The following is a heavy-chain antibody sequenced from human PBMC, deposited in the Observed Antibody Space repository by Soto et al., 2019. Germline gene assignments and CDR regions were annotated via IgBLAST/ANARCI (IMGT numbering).Heavy chain of an antibody. V-gene: IGHV4-31*03. CDR1: AGSISSDGFY. CDR2: IYHSGGT. D-gene: IGHD5-12*01. J-gene: IGHJ4*02. CDR3: ARDRGGYGVFDY. Sequence: QVQLQESGPGLVKPSQTLSLTCSVSAGSISSDGFYWNWIRQPPGRGLEWIGYIYHSGGTYSSPSLRSRVTRSVDTSKNQFTLKLSSVTAADTAVYFCARDRGGYGVFDYWGQGTLVTVSS.